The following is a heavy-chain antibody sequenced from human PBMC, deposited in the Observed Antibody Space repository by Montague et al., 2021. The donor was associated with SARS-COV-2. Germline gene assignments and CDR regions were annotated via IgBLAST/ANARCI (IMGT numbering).Heavy chain of an antibody. V-gene: IGHV3-23*01. CDR1: GITLTNYA. CDR2: LSSSGEST. CDR3: AKIDYTSGSYWEPDFDY. D-gene: IGHD3-10*01. Sequence: SLRLSCAASGITLTNYAMFWVRQAPGKGLEWVSALSSSGESTNYADSVKGRFTISRDTSKNTLYLQMNSLRVEDTAVYYCAKIDYTSGSYWEPDFDYWGQGTLGTVSS. J-gene: IGHJ4*02.